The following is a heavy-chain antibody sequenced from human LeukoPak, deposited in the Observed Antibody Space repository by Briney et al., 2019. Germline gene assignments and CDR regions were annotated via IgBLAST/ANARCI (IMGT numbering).Heavy chain of an antibody. CDR1: GGSFSGYY. Sequence: PSETLSLTCAVYGGSFSGYYWGWIRQPPGKGLEWIGEINHSGSTNYNPSLKSRVTISVDTSKNQFSLKLSSVTAADTAVYYCARGPTVSYYYGMDVWGQGTTVTVSS. V-gene: IGHV4-34*01. CDR3: ARGPTVSYYYGMDV. J-gene: IGHJ6*02. D-gene: IGHD1-14*01. CDR2: INHSGST.